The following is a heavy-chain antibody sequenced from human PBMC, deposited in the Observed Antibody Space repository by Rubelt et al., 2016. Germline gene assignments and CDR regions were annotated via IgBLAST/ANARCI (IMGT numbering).Heavy chain of an antibody. CDR3: ARPIGLWYFDL. CDR2: ISYSGTP. D-gene: IGHD2-21*01. Sequence: GKGLEWIPTISYSGTPYYNPPLKSRVTISLDPTKNQFSLNLSSVTAADTAVHYCARPIGLWYFDLWGRGALVTVAS. V-gene: IGHV4-39*01. J-gene: IGHJ2*01.